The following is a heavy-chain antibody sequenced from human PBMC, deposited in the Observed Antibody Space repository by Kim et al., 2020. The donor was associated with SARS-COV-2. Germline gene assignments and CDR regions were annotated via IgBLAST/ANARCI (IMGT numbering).Heavy chain of an antibody. CDR1: GFTFSSYA. D-gene: IGHD2-15*01. J-gene: IGHJ6*02. V-gene: IGHV3-23*01. Sequence: GGSLRLSCAASGFTFSSYAMSWVRQAPGKGLEWVSAISGSGGSTYYADSVKGRFTISRDNSKNTLYLQMNSLRAEDTAVYYCARTFRYCSGGSCYSAGMDVWGQGTTVTVSS. CDR3: ARTFRYCSGGSCYSAGMDV. CDR2: ISGSGGST.